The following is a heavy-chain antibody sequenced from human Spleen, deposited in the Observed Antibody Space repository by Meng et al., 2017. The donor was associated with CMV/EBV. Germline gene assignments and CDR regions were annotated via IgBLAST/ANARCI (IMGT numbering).Heavy chain of an antibody. V-gene: IGHV3-21*01. CDR3: ASKRTISGVVVTYFDY. J-gene: IGHJ4*02. Sequence: FTFSAYNMTWVRQAPGKGLEWVSSISSRGNYIYYADSVKGRFTISRDNAKNSLFLQMNSLRAEDAAVYYCASKRTISGVVVTYFDYWGQGTLVTVSS. D-gene: IGHD3-3*01. CDR2: ISSRGNYI. CDR1: FTFSAYN.